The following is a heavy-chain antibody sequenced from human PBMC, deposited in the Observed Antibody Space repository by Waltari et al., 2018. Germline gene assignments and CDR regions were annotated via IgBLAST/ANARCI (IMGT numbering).Heavy chain of an antibody. Sequence: QVQLVQSGTEVKKPGASVKVSCRASGYNFGDFGISWVRQAPGQGLEWMGGISAAKGHTNHEQKFLGRISMTKDTSTTTVYMGLNYLTPDDTAVYYCARERHPLMQVGYLLALDPWGQGALVTVSS. CDR3: ARERHPLMQVGYLLALDP. CDR2: ISAAKGHT. J-gene: IGHJ5*02. CDR1: GYNFGDFG. V-gene: IGHV1-18*01. D-gene: IGHD2-21*01.